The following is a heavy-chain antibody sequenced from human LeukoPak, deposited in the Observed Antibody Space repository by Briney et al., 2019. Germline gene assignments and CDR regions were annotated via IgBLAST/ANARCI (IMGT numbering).Heavy chain of an antibody. Sequence: SETLSLTCAVSGYSISSGYYWGWIRQPPGKGLEWIGSIYNSGSTYYNPSLKSRVTISVDTAKNQFSLKLSSVTAADTAVYYCYIFGYSSGWGIDYWGQGTRVTVSS. D-gene: IGHD6-19*01. CDR3: YIFGYSSGWGIDY. CDR1: GYSISSGYY. V-gene: IGHV4-38-2*01. J-gene: IGHJ4*02. CDR2: IYNSGST.